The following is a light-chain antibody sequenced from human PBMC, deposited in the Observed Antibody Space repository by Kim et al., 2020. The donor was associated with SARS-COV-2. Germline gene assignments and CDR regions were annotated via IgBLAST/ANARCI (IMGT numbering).Light chain of an antibody. V-gene: IGKV3-15*01. CDR1: QRVSSN. CDR3: QQYNNWPYT. CDR2: GAS. Sequence: SGSPGERATHSCRASQRVSSNLAWDQQKPGQAPRLLIYGASTRATGSPARCSGSGAGTEFTLTISSLQSEDFAVYYCQQYNNWPYTFGQGTKLEI. J-gene: IGKJ2*01.